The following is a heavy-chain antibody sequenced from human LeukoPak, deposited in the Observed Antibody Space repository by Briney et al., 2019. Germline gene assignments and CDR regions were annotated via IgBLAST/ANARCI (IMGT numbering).Heavy chain of an antibody. CDR3: AGSFWSGYYSFDY. D-gene: IGHD3-3*01. Sequence: PSETLSLTCTVSGGSISSGGYYWSWIRQHPGKGLEWIGYIYYSGSTYYNPSLKSRVTISVDTSKNQFSLKLSSVTAADTAVYYCAGSFWSGYYSFDYWGQGTPVTVSS. V-gene: IGHV4-31*03. J-gene: IGHJ4*02. CDR1: GGSISSGGYY. CDR2: IYYSGST.